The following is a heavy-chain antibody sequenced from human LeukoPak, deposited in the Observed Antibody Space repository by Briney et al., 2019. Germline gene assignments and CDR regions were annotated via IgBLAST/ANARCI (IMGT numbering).Heavy chain of an antibody. CDR3: ASWYSSGWFTEYFQH. CDR2: IWYDGSNK. V-gene: IGHV3-33*01. D-gene: IGHD6-19*01. Sequence: GGSLRLSCAASGFTFSSYGMHWARQAPGKGLEWVAVIWYDGSNKYYADSVKGRFTISRDNSKNTLYLQMNSLRAEDTAVYYCASWYSSGWFTEYFQHWGQGTLVTVSS. J-gene: IGHJ1*01. CDR1: GFTFSSYG.